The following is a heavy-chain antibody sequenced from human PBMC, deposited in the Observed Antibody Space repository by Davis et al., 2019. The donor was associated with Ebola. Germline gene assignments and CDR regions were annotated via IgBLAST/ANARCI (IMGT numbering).Heavy chain of an antibody. CDR2: IYYSGST. CDR1: GGSISSGGYY. Sequence: MPSETLSLTCTVSGGSISSGGYYWSWIRQHPGKGLEWIGYIYYSGSTYYNPSLKSRVTISVDTSKNQFSLKLSSVTAADTAVYYCARSRAKITMIVVDWYFDLWGRGTLVTVSS. J-gene: IGHJ2*01. D-gene: IGHD3-22*01. V-gene: IGHV4-31*03. CDR3: ARSRAKITMIVVDWYFDL.